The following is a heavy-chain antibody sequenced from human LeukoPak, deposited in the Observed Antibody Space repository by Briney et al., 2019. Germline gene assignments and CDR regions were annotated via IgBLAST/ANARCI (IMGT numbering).Heavy chain of an antibody. CDR1: GYTFTSYG. V-gene: IGHV1-18*03. CDR2: ISAYNGNT. Sequence: ASVKVSCKASGYTFTSYGISWVRQAPGQGLEWMGWISAYNGNTNYAQKLQGRVTMTTDTSTSTAYMELSSLTSEDMAIYYCAKYGLSPYFDYWGQGTLVTVSS. D-gene: IGHD4-17*01. J-gene: IGHJ4*02. CDR3: AKYGLSPYFDY.